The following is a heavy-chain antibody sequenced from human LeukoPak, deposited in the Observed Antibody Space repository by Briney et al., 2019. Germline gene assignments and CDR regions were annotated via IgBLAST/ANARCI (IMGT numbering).Heavy chain of an antibody. J-gene: IGHJ1*01. CDR3: AKESGSRSYGAYFPH. D-gene: IGHD6-13*01. V-gene: IGHV3-30*04. Sequence: GGSLRLSCAASGFTFSFYAMHWVRQAPGKGLEWVAVISYDGSTKYYADSVKGRFTISRDNSKSTLYLQMNSLRAEDTAVYYCAKESGSRSYGAYFPHWGQGTLVTVSS. CDR2: ISYDGSTK. CDR1: GFTFSFYA.